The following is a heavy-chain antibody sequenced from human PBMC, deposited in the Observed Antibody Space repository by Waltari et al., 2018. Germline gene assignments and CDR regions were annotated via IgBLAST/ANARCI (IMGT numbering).Heavy chain of an antibody. J-gene: IGHJ4*02. Sequence: QVQLVESGGGVVQPGRSLRLSCAASGFTFSSYAMHWVRQAPGKGLEWVAVISYDGSNKYYADSVKGRFTISRDNSKNTLYLQMNSLRAEDTAVYYCARERAVAYYDFWSGYAGGFFDYWGQGTLVTVSS. D-gene: IGHD3-3*01. CDR2: ISYDGSNK. CDR1: GFTFSSYA. CDR3: ARERAVAYYDFWSGYAGGFFDY. V-gene: IGHV3-30-3*01.